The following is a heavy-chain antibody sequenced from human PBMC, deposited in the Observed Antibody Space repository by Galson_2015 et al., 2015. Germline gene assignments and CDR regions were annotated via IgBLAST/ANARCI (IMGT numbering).Heavy chain of an antibody. V-gene: IGHV3-30-3*01. CDR2: ISYDGSNK. J-gene: IGHJ6*02. D-gene: IGHD6-19*01. CDR1: GFTFSSYA. CDR3: AREGAWIAVAGTPYYYYYGMDV. Sequence: SLRLSCAASGFTFSSYAMHWVRQAPGKGLEWVAVISYDGSNKYYADSVKGRFTISRDNSKNTLYLQMNSLRAEDTAVYYCAREGAWIAVAGTPYYYYYGMDVWGQGTTVTVSS.